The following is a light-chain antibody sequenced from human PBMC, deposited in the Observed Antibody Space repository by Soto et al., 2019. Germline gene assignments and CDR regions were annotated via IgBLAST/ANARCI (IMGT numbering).Light chain of an antibody. CDR1: QSVRSRY. CDR3: HQYGSSPST. J-gene: IGKJ1*01. V-gene: IGKV3-20*01. CDR2: GAS. Sequence: EIVLTQSPGTLSLSPGERATLSCRASQSVRSRYLAWYQQKPGQAPRLLIYGASSRATGIPDRFSGSGSGTDFTLTISRLEPEDCAVYYCHQYGSSPSTFGQGTKV.